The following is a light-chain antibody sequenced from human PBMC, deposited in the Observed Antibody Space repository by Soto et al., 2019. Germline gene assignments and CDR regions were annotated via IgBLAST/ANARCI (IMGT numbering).Light chain of an antibody. CDR3: PQYGTSPWT. CDR1: QSVNSNF. J-gene: IGKJ1*01. Sequence: EIVLTQSPGTLSLSPGDRATLSCRASQSVNSNFLAWYQQKPGQAPRLLIYGASSRATGIPDTFSGSGSGTDFTLTISRLEPGDFAVYYCPQYGTSPWTFGQGTKVEIK. V-gene: IGKV3-20*01. CDR2: GAS.